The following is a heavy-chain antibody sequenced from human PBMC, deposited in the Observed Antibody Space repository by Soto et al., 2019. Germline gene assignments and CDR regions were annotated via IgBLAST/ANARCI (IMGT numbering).Heavy chain of an antibody. CDR3: AKPRSSGWDFYTPFDY. J-gene: IGHJ4*02. CDR1: GFIFSTYA. V-gene: IGHV3-23*01. D-gene: IGHD6-25*01. CDR2: INDDGDRS. Sequence: PGGSLRLSCAASGFIFSTYAMSWVRQAPGGGLEWVSTINDDGDRSYYADFVKGRFTISRDNSRNTLYLQINSLRAEDTAVFYCAKPRSSGWDFYTPFDYWGQGTLVTVSS.